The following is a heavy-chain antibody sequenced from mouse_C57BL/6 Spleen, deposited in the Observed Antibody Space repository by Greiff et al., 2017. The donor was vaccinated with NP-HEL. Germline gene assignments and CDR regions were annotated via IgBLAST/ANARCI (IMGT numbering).Heavy chain of an antibody. CDR2: IYPSSGGT. Sequence: QVQLQQPGAELVKPGASVKLSCKASGYTFTSYWITWVKQRPGQGLEWIGEIYPSSGGTNYNEKFKSKATLTVDKSSSTAYMQLSSLTSEDSAVYYCARGDLYYAMDYWGQGTSVTVSS. CDR3: ARGDLYYAMDY. J-gene: IGHJ4*01. D-gene: IGHD3-3*01. V-gene: IGHV1-55*01. CDR1: GYTFTSYW.